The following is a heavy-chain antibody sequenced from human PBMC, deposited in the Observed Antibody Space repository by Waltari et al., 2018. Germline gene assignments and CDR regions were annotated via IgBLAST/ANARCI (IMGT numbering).Heavy chain of an antibody. CDR3: ARVRGGYDFWSGYYKT. CDR2: INHSGST. J-gene: IGHJ5*02. CDR1: GGSFSGYY. Sequence: QVQLQQWGAGLLKPSETLSLTCAVYGGSFSGYYWSWIRKPPGKGLEWIGEINHSGSTNYNPSLKSRVTISVDTSKNQFSLKLSSVTAADTAVYYCARVRGGYDFWSGYYKTWGQGTLVTVSS. V-gene: IGHV4-34*01. D-gene: IGHD3-3*01.